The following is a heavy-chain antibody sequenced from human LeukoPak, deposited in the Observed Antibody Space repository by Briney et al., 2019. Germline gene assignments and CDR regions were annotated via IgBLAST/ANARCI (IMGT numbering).Heavy chain of an antibody. D-gene: IGHD6-13*01. J-gene: IGHJ4*02. Sequence: PSETLSLTCTVSGDSISSSYYWSWFRPLPGKGLEWIGFIYHSGKTYYNPSHKSRFTISIDTSKNQFSLKVSSVTAADTAVYYCARDAGYYFDFWGQGTLVTVSS. CDR3: ARDAGYYFDF. V-gene: IGHV4-31*03. CDR1: GDSISSSYY. CDR2: IYHSGKT.